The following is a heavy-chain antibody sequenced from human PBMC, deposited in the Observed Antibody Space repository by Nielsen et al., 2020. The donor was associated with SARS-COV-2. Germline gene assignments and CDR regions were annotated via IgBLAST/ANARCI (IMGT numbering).Heavy chain of an antibody. CDR1: GYTFTSYG. D-gene: IGHD6-6*01. CDR3: ATGGAARWYYYYGMDV. Sequence: ASVKVSCKASGYTFTSYGISWVRQAPGQGLEWMGWISAYNGNTNYAQKLQGRVTMTTDTSTSTAYMELRSLRSDDTAVYYCATGGAARWYYYYGMDVWGQGTTVTVSS. J-gene: IGHJ6*02. CDR2: ISAYNGNT. V-gene: IGHV1-18*01.